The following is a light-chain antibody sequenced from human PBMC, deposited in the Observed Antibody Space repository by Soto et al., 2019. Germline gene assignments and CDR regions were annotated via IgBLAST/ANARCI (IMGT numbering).Light chain of an antibody. Sequence: QPVLTQSPSASASLGASVKLTCTLSSGHSSFAIAWHQQQPEKGPRYLMKVNSDGSHNKGDGIPDRFSGSSSGAERYLTISRLQSEDQADYYCQTWGTGIRVFGGGTKLTVL. CDR2: VNSDGSH. CDR1: SGHSSFA. CDR3: QTWGTGIRV. J-gene: IGLJ3*02. V-gene: IGLV4-69*01.